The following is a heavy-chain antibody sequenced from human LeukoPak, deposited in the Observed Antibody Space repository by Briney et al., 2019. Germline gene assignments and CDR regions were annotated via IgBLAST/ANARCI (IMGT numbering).Heavy chain of an antibody. CDR3: ARLPLTGYSRGYYYGMDV. CDR1: GGTFSRYA. D-gene: IGHD3-9*01. J-gene: IGHJ6*02. V-gene: IGHV1-69*13. Sequence: ASVTVSCKASGGTFSRYAISWVRQAPGQGLEWMGGIIPIFGTANHAQKFQGRATITADESTSTAYMELSSLRSEDTAVYYCARLPLTGYSRGYYYGMDVWGQGTTVTVSS. CDR2: IIPIFGTA.